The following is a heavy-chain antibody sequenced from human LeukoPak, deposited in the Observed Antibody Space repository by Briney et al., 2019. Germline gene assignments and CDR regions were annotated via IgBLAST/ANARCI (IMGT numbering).Heavy chain of an antibody. CDR2: ISSDGSNK. CDR3: ARDLRGDSSGYTFDY. D-gene: IGHD3-22*01. J-gene: IGHJ4*02. Sequence: GRSLRLSCAASGFTFSTYTMHWVRQAPGKGLEWVAVISSDGSNKYYADSVKGQFTISRDNSKNTLYLQRNSLRAEDTAVYYCARDLRGDSSGYTFDYWGQGTLVTVSS. V-gene: IGHV3-30-3*01. CDR1: GFTFSTYT.